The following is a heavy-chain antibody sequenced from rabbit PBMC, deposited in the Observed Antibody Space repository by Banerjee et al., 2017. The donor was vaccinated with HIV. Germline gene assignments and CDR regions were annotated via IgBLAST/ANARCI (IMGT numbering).Heavy chain of an antibody. Sequence: LEESGGGLVKPEGSLTLTCKASGFDFSSNAICWVRQAPGKGLEWIGTIYAGSSGSAYYASWVNGRFTISKTSSTTVTLQMTSLTAADTATYFCARDFTLWGPGTLVTVS. CDR1: GFDFSSNA. CDR2: IYAGSSGSA. J-gene: IGHJ4*01. V-gene: IGHV1S45*01. CDR3: ARDFTL.